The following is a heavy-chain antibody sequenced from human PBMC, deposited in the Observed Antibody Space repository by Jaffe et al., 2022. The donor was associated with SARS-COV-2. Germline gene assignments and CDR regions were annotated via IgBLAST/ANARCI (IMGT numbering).Heavy chain of an antibody. CDR3: AREPGPYYYYYGMDV. CDR2: IKQDGSEK. CDR1: GFTFSSYW. D-gene: IGHD3-10*01. Sequence: EVQLVESGGGLVQPGGSLRLSCAASGFTFSSYWMSWVRQAPGKGLEWVANIKQDGSEKYYVDSVKGRFTISRDNAKNSLYLQMNSLRAEDTAVYYCAREPGPYYYYYGMDVWGQGTTVTVSS. J-gene: IGHJ6*02. V-gene: IGHV3-7*01.